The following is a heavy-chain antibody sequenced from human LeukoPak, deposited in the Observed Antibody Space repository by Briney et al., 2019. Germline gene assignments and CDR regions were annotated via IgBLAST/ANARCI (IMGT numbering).Heavy chain of an antibody. CDR3: ARRGAVAGAFDY. J-gene: IGHJ4*02. V-gene: IGHV3-74*01. D-gene: IGHD6-19*01. CDR1: GFTFSSYW. Sequence: GGSLRLSCAASGFTFSSYWMNWVRQAPGKRLVSVSRIKSDGSSTSYADSVKGRFTISRDNAKNTLYLQINSLRAEDTAMYYCARRGAVAGAFDYWGQGTLVTVSS. CDR2: IKSDGSST.